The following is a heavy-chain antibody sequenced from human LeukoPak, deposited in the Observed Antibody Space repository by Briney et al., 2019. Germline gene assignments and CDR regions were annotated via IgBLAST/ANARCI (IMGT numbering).Heavy chain of an antibody. V-gene: IGHV4-61*02. CDR1: GGSISSGSYY. D-gene: IGHD3-10*01. J-gene: IGHJ5*02. CDR2: IYTSGST. CDR3: ARLHYYGSGSYPMTGNWFDP. Sequence: SETLSLTCTVSGGSISSGSYYWSWIRQPAGKGLEWIGRIYTSGSTNYNPSLKSRVTISVDTSKNQFSLKLSSVTAADTAVYYCARLHYYGSGSYPMTGNWFDPWGQGTLVTVSS.